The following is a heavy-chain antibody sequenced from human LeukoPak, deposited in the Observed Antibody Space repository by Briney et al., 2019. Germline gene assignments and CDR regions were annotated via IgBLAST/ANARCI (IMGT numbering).Heavy chain of an antibody. D-gene: IGHD3-3*01. CDR1: GFTFSSYS. J-gene: IGHJ4*02. V-gene: IGHV3-30*03. Sequence: PGGSLRLSCAASGFTFSSYSMNWVRQAPGKGLEWVAVISYDGSNKYYADSVKGRFTISRDNSKNTLYLQMNSLRAEDTAVYYCARGRTIFGNSPPGYWGQGTLVTVSS. CDR2: ISYDGSNK. CDR3: ARGRTIFGNSPPGY.